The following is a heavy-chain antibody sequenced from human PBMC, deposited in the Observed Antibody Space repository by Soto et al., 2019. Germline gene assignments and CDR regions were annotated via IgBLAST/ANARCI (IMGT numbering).Heavy chain of an antibody. V-gene: IGHV1-2*02. J-gene: IGHJ4*02. D-gene: IGHD6-19*01. Sequence: GASVKVSCKASGYTFSGFYMHWVRQAPGQGLEWMGWINPNSGGTKSAEKFQGRVTMTRDTSISTAYMELSRLTSDDTAVYYCASAAVTGTAGLDFWGQGTQGTGS. CDR1: GYTFSGFY. CDR2: INPNSGGT. CDR3: ASAAVTGTAGLDF.